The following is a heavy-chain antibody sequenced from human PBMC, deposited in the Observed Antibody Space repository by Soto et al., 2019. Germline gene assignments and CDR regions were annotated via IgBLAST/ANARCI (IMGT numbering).Heavy chain of an antibody. CDR2: IKSKIDGGTS. V-gene: IGHV3-15*07. CDR3: ATMGHCSNGVCSYYYYGMDV. Sequence: EVQLVESGGGLVKPGGSLRLSCGASGFTFSHAWMNWVRQAPGKGLVWVGRIKSKIDGGTSDYAAPVKGRFSISRDGSKDTLFLQMNSLKTEDTAVYFCATMGHCSNGVCSYYYYGMDVWGLGTTVTVSS. CDR1: GFTFSHAW. D-gene: IGHD2-8*01. J-gene: IGHJ6*02.